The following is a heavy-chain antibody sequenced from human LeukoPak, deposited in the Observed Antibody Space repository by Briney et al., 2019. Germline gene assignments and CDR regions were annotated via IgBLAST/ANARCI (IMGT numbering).Heavy chain of an antibody. CDR3: TQSNYYDILTGYTNHDY. V-gene: IGHV4-34*01. D-gene: IGHD3-9*01. CDR1: GGSFSGYY. CDR2: INHSGST. J-gene: IGHJ4*02. Sequence: SETLSLTCAVYGGSFSGYYWSWIRQPPGKGLEWIGEINHSGSTNYSPSLKSRVTISVDTSKNQFSLKLSSVTAADTAVYYCTQSNYYDILTGYTNHDYWGQGTLVTVSS.